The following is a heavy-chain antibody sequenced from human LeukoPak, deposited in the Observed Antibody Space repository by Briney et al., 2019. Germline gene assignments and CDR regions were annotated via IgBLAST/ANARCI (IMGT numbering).Heavy chain of an antibody. V-gene: IGHV3-7*01. CDR2: IKQDGSEK. CDR3: ARDGGGAMIVPVDY. D-gene: IGHD3-22*01. Sequence: GGSLRLSCAASGFTFSSYWMSWARQAPGKGLEWVANIKQDGSEKYYVDTVKGRFTISRDNAKNSPYLQMNSLRAEDTAVYYCARDGGGAMIVPVDYWGQGTLVTVSS. CDR1: GFTFSSYW. J-gene: IGHJ4*02.